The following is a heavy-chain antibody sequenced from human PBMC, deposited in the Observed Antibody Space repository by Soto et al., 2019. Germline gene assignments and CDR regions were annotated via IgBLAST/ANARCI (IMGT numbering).Heavy chain of an antibody. D-gene: IGHD3-3*02. CDR2: IYYSGST. Sequence: SETLSLTCTVSGGSISRGDYYWSWIRQPPGKGLEWIGYIYYSGSTYYNPALKSRVTISVDTSKNQFSLKLSSVTAADTAVYYCARSIVLGYYYMDVWGKGTTVTVSS. V-gene: IGHV4-30-4*01. CDR3: ARSIVLGYYYMDV. J-gene: IGHJ6*03. CDR1: GGSISRGDYY.